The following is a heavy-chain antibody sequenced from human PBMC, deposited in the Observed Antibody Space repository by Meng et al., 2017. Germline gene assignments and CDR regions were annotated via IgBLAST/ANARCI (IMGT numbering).Heavy chain of an antibody. CDR1: GWSFSGYY. CDR2: INHSGST. V-gene: IGHV4-34*01. CDR3: ARGRSGTWPWYFDL. Sequence: WGRGPLKLSESLSLTCAVYGWSFSGYYWSWIRQPPGKGLEWIGEINHSGSTNYNPSLKSRVTISVDTSKNQFSLKLSSVTAADTAVYYCARGRSGTWPWYFDLWGRGTLVTVSS. D-gene: IGHD1-1*01. J-gene: IGHJ2*01.